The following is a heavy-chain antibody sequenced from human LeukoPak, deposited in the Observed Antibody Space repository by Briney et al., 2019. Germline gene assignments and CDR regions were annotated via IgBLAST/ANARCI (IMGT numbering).Heavy chain of an antibody. CDR2: ISSSSSYI. Sequence: GGSLRLSCAASGFTFSSYSMNWVRQAPGRGLEWVSSISSSSSYIYYADSVKGRFTISRDNAKNSLYLQMNSLRAEDTAVYYCARASGYSSSWYAFDIWGQGTMVTVSS. CDR3: ARASGYSSSWYAFDI. D-gene: IGHD6-13*01. CDR1: GFTFSSYS. J-gene: IGHJ3*02. V-gene: IGHV3-21*01.